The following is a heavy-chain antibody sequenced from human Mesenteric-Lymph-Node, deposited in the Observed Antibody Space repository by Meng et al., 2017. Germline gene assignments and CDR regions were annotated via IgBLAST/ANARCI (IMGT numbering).Heavy chain of an antibody. Sequence: GESLKISCAASGFTFSSYEMNWVRQAPGKGLEWVSYISSSGSTIYYADSVKGRFTISRDNAKNSLYLQMNSLRAEDTAVYYCARDGAGTVTTGPGWFDPWGQGTLVTVSS. CDR3: ARDGAGTVTTGPGWFDP. J-gene: IGHJ5*02. CDR1: GFTFSSYE. V-gene: IGHV3-48*03. D-gene: IGHD4-17*01. CDR2: ISSSGSTI.